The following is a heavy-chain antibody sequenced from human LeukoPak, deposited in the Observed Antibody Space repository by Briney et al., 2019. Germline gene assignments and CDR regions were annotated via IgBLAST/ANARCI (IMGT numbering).Heavy chain of an antibody. CDR3: ARRTSSSGAFDY. D-gene: IGHD6-6*01. Sequence: SQTLSLTCTVSGGSISSGGYYWSWIRQHPGKGLEWIGYIYYSGSTYYNPSLKSRVTISVDTSKIQFSLKLSSVTAADTAVYYCARRTSSSGAFDYWGQGTLVTVSS. CDR1: GGSISSGGYY. J-gene: IGHJ4*02. CDR2: IYYSGST. V-gene: IGHV4-31*03.